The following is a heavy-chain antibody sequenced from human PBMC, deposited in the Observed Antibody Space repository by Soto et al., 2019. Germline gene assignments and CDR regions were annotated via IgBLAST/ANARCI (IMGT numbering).Heavy chain of an antibody. D-gene: IGHD3-10*01. CDR2: IYYSGST. Sequence: QVQLQESGPGLVKPSETLSLTCTVSGGSISSYYWSWIRQPPGKGLEWIGYIYYSGSTNYNPSLKGRVHTSVDTSKNQFSLKLSSVTAADTAVYYCARGDPLLWCGEKVYYGMDVCGQGTTVTVSS. CDR3: ARGDPLLWCGEKVYYGMDV. CDR1: GGSISSYY. J-gene: IGHJ6*02. V-gene: IGHV4-59*01.